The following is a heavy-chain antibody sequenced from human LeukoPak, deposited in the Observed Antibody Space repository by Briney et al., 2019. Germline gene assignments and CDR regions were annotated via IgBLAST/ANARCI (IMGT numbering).Heavy chain of an antibody. V-gene: IGHV4-39*07. CDR3: ARGPPYYNWFDP. D-gene: IGHD1-14*01. CDR2: IYYSGST. CDR1: GGSISSSSYY. J-gene: IGHJ5*02. Sequence: SETLSLTCTVSGGSISSSSYYWGWIRQPPGKGLEWIGSIYYSGSTYYNPSLKSRVTISVDTSKNQFSLKLSSVTAADTAVYYCARGPPYYNWFDPWGQGTLVTVSS.